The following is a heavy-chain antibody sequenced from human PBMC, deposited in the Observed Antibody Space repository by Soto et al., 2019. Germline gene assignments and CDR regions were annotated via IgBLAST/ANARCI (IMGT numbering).Heavy chain of an antibody. V-gene: IGHV3-23*01. CDR1: GFTFSSCA. J-gene: IGHJ6*02. D-gene: IGHD2-2*01. Sequence: GGSLRLSCAASGFTFSSCAMSWVRQAPGKGLEWVSAISGSGGSTYYADSVKGRFTISRDNSKNTLYLQMNSLRAEDTAVYYCAKDRRGYCSSTSCYYYYGMDVWGQGTTVTVSS. CDR3: AKDRRGYCSSTSCYYYYGMDV. CDR2: ISGSGGST.